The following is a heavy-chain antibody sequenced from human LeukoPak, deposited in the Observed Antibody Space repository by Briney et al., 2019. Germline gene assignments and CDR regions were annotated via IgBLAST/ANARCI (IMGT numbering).Heavy chain of an antibody. D-gene: IGHD1-26*01. V-gene: IGHV5-51*01. CDR3: ARSVGATLGDTFDV. Sequence: GESLKISCKASGYRFTSYWIAWVRQMPGKGLEWMAIIYPDDSDTRYSPSFQGQVTISADKSISTAFLQWSSLKSSDTAIYYCARSVGATLGDTFDVWGQGTMVTVSS. J-gene: IGHJ3*01. CDR2: IYPDDSDT. CDR1: GYRFTSYW.